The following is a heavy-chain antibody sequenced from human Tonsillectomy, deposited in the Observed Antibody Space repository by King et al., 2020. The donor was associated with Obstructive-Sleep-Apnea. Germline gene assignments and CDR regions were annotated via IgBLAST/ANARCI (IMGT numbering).Heavy chain of an antibody. CDR3: TTTMVRGVIMGH. V-gene: IGHV3-15*01. CDR1: GFTFSNAW. CDR2: IKSKTDGGTK. D-gene: IGHD3-10*01. Sequence: VQLVESGGGLVKPGGSLRLSCAASGFTFSNAWMTWVRQAPGKGLGWVGRIKSKTDGGTKDYAAPVKGRFTISRDDSKNTLYLQMNSLKTEDTAVYYCTTTMVRGVIMGHWGQGTLVTVSS. J-gene: IGHJ4*02.